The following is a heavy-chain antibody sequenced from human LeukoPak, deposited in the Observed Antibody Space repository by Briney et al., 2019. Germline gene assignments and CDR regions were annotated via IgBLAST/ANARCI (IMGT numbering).Heavy chain of an antibody. Sequence: PSETLSLTCTVSGGSISSGGYYWSWIRQHPGKGLEWIGYIYYSGSTYYNPPLKSRVTISVDTSKNQFSLKLSSVTAADTAVYYCARRPVTLAVDYWGQGTLVTVSS. CDR1: GGSISSGGYY. V-gene: IGHV4-31*03. CDR3: ARRPVTLAVDY. D-gene: IGHD5-18*01. CDR2: IYYSGST. J-gene: IGHJ4*02.